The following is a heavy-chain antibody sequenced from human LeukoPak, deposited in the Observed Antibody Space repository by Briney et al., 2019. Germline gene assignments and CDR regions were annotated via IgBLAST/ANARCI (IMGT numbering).Heavy chain of an antibody. Sequence: ASVKVSCKASGYTFTSYGISWVRQAPGQGLEWMGWISAYNGNTNYAQKLQGRVTMTTDTSTSTAYMELRSLRSDDTAVYYCAKALHYYGSGRASDYWGQGTLVTVSS. CDR1: GYTFTSYG. CDR3: AKALHYYGSGRASDY. CDR2: ISAYNGNT. D-gene: IGHD3-10*01. V-gene: IGHV1-18*01. J-gene: IGHJ4*02.